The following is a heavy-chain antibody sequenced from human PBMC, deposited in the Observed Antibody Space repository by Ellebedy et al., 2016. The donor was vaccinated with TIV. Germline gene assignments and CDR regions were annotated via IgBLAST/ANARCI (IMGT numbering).Heavy chain of an antibody. CDR3: AREEPGTTTFALDY. J-gene: IGHJ4*02. CDR2: ISGSGGHT. D-gene: IGHD1-26*01. V-gene: IGHV3-21*01. CDR1: GFPFSSYN. Sequence: PGGSLRLSCAVSGFPFSSYNMNWIRQAPGKGLEWVSGISGSGGHTYYADSVKGRFTISRDNAKNSLNLQMNSLRAEDTAVYYCAREEPGTTTFALDYWGQGTLVTVSS.